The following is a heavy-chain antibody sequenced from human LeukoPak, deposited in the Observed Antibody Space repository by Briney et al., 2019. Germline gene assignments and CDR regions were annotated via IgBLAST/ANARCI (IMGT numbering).Heavy chain of an antibody. CDR1: GGTFSSYA. Sequence: SVKVSCKASGGTFSSYAISWVRQAPGQGLEWMGGIIPIFGTANYAQKFQGRVTITTDESTSTAYMELSSLRSEDTAVYYCARERLDWNDLDWFDPWGQGTLVTVSS. CDR3: ARERLDWNDLDWFDP. CDR2: IIPIFGTA. J-gene: IGHJ5*02. D-gene: IGHD1-1*01. V-gene: IGHV1-69*05.